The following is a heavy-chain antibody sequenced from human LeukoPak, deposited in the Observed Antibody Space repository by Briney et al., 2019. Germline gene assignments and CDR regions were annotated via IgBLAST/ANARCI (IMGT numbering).Heavy chain of an antibody. CDR2: IWYDGSNK. CDR1: GFTFSSYG. Sequence: GGSLRLSCAASGFTFSSYGMHWVRQAPGKGLEWVAVIWYDGSNKYYADSVKGRFTISRDNSKNTLYLQMNSLRAEDTAVYYCAKDRGSSSWFSCFDYWGQGTLVTISS. D-gene: IGHD6-13*01. CDR3: AKDRGSSSWFSCFDY. V-gene: IGHV3-33*06. J-gene: IGHJ4*02.